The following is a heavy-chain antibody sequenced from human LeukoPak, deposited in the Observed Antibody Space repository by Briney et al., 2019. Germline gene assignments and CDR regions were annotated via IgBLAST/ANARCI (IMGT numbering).Heavy chain of an antibody. V-gene: IGHV3-64*04. J-gene: IGHJ4*02. CDR2: VSDNGGMT. CDR3: AREGRKYGSGSLYYFDY. D-gene: IGHD3-10*01. CDR1: GITFSSHA. Sequence: GGSLRLSCSASGITFSSHAMHWVRQAPGKGLEYVSAVSDNGGMTFYADSVKGRFTISRDNSKNTLYLQMNSLRAEDTAVYYCAREGRKYGSGSLYYFDYWGQGTLVTVSS.